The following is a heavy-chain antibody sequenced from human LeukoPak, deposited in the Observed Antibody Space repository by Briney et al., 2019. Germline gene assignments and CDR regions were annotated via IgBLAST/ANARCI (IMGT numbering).Heavy chain of an antibody. CDR3: ARGFLGGNYVFDY. V-gene: IGHV1-46*01. D-gene: IGHD4-23*01. CDR1: GYTFTSYG. J-gene: IGHJ4*02. Sequence: ASVKVSCKASGYTFTSYGISWVRQAPGQGLEWMGIINPSGGSTSYAQKFQGRVTMTRDMSTSTVYMELSSLRSEDTAVYYCARGFLGGNYVFDYWGQGTLVTVSS. CDR2: INPSGGST.